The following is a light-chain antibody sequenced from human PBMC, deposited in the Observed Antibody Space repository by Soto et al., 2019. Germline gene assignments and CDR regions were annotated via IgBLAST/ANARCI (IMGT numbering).Light chain of an antibody. J-gene: IGLJ1*01. CDR3: SSFTPSTSYV. Sequence: QSALTQPASVSGSPGQSITISCTGTSSDVGAYDYVSWNQQHPGEVPKLMIFDVSDRPSGVSNRFSGSKSGNTASLTISGLQAEDEADYYCSSFTPSTSYVFGTGTKLTVL. V-gene: IGLV2-14*03. CDR2: DVS. CDR1: SSDVGAYDY.